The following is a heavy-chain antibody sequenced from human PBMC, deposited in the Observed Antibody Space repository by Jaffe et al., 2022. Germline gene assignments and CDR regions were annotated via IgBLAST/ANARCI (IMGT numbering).Heavy chain of an antibody. J-gene: IGHJ1*01. Sequence: EVQLVESGGGLVKPGGSLRLSCAASGFTFSSYSMNWVRQAPGKGLEWVSSISSSSSYIYYADSVKGRFTISRDNAKNSLYLQMNSLRAEDTAVYYCARDDYVVVVAATISSGQHWGQGTLVTVSS. D-gene: IGHD2-15*01. CDR1: GFTFSSYS. CDR3: ARDDYVVVVAATISSGQH. V-gene: IGHV3-21*01. CDR2: ISSSSSYI.